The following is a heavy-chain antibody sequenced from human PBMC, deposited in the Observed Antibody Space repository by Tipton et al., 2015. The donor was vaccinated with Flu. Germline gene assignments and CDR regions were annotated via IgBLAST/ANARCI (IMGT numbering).Heavy chain of an antibody. D-gene: IGHD4-11*01. Sequence: TLSLTCTVSGGFVSSYYWNWIRQPPGKGLEWIGYIYNNQYTKYNPSLKSRVTVSVDPSMSQFSLRLTSVTAADTAVYYCARRDFSNYVSEPHSWFDPWGQGLLVTVSS. CDR1: GGFVSSYY. J-gene: IGHJ5*01. CDR2: IYNNQYT. V-gene: IGHV4-4*09. CDR3: ARRDFSNYVSEPHSWFDP.